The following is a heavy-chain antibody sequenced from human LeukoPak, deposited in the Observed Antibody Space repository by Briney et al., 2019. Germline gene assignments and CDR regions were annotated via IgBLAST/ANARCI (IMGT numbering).Heavy chain of an antibody. V-gene: IGHV3-23*01. CDR3: AKDGGYDYSLDAFDI. D-gene: IGHD5-12*01. CDR2: ITGSDGST. CDR1: GFTFRSYA. J-gene: IGHJ3*02. Sequence: GGSLRLSCAASGFTFRSYAMSWVPQAPGKGLEWVSAITGSDGSTYYADSVKGRFIVSRDNSKNTLYLQMNSLRAEDTAVYYCAKDGGYDYSLDAFDIWGQGTTVTVSS.